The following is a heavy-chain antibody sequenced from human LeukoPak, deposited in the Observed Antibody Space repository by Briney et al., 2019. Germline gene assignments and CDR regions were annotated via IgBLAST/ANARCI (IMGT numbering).Heavy chain of an antibody. D-gene: IGHD6-19*01. CDR3: ARLAYSSLLGDY. V-gene: IGHV3-66*02. Sequence: PGGSLRLSCAASEFTVSGDYMTWVRQAPGKGLEWVSVFNSGDYTYYPGPVKGRFTISRNNSKNTLYLQMNSLRAEDTAVYYCARLAYSSLLGDYWGQGTLVAVSS. J-gene: IGHJ4*02. CDR2: FNSGDYT. CDR1: EFTVSGDY.